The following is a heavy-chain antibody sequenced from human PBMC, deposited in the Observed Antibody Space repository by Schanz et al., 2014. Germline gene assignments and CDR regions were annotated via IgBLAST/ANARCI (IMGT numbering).Heavy chain of an antibody. J-gene: IGHJ4*02. CDR1: GFTFSSYA. D-gene: IGHD3-22*01. V-gene: IGHV3-48*01. CDR2: ITYNGGTI. CDR3: VSVYDSSGYVSFNY. Sequence: VQLVESGGGVVQPGRSLRLSCAASGFTFSSYAMTWVRQAPGKGLEWISYITYNGGTIYYADSVKGRFTVSRDNAKNSLYLQMNSLRAEDTAVYYCVSVYDSSGYVSFNYWGQGTLVTVSS.